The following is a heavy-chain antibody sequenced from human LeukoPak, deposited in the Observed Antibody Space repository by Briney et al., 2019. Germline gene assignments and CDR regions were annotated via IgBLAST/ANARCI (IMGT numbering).Heavy chain of an antibody. V-gene: IGHV1-2*06. J-gene: IGHJ4*02. D-gene: IGHD3-10*01. CDR1: GYTFTDYY. Sequence: ASVKVPCKASGYTFTDYYVHWVRQAPGQGLEWMGRINPDSGVTNFAQKFQGRVTMTRDTSISTAYMELSRLTSDDTAVYYCATPLWFGKFIFHYWGQGSLVTVSS. CDR2: INPDSGVT. CDR3: ATPLWFGKFIFHY.